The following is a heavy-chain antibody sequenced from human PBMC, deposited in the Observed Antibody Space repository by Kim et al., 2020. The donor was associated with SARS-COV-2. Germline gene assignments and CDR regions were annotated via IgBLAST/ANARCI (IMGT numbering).Heavy chain of an antibody. D-gene: IGHD1-26*01. Sequence: GGSLRLSCAASGFTFDDYAMHWVRQAPGKCLDWVSGISWNSVSIGYSYSVKGRFTISIDNAKNSLYLQMNSLRAEDTALYYCASAGGYWGQGTLVTVSS. J-gene: IGHJ4*02. CDR3: ASAGGY. V-gene: IGHV3-9*01. CDR2: ISWNSVSI. CDR1: GFTFDDYA.